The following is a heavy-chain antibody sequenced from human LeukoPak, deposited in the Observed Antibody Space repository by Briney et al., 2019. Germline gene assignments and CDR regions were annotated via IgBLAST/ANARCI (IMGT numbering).Heavy chain of an antibody. Sequence: PGRSLRLSCAASGFTFSSYAMHWVRQAPGKGLEWAAVISYDGSNKYYADSVKGRFTISRDNSKNTLYLQMNSLRAEDTAVYYCAREDCSSTSCLWENWFDPWGQGTLVTVSS. J-gene: IGHJ5*02. CDR2: ISYDGSNK. V-gene: IGHV3-30*04. D-gene: IGHD2-2*01. CDR3: AREDCSSTSCLWENWFDP. CDR1: GFTFSSYA.